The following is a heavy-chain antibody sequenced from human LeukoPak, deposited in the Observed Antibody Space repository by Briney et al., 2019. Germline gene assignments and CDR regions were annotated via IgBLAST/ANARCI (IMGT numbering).Heavy chain of an antibody. V-gene: IGHV3-64*02. D-gene: IGHD3-16*02. J-gene: IGHJ4*02. CDR1: GFIFNSYA. CDR3: AKDALISFRGAWSQSDS. CDR2: ITSRGNNI. Sequence: PGGSLRLSCAASGFIFNSYAMHWVRQAPGRGLEYVSAITSRGNNIFYADSVKGRFTISRDNSKNTLFLQMNSLRAEDTAVYYCAKDALISFRGAWSQSDSWGQGTLVTVSS.